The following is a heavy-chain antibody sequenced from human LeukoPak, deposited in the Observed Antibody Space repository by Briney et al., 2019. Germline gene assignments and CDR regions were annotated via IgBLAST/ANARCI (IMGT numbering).Heavy chain of an antibody. CDR3: ARAGYFDWLLSSYGMDV. V-gene: IGHV3-66*01. J-gene: IGHJ6*02. CDR2: IYSGGST. Sequence: TGGSLRLSCAASGFTVSSNYMSWVRQAPGKGLEWVSVIYSGGSTYYADSVKGRFTISRDNSKNTPYLQMNSLRAEDTAVYYCARAGYFDWLLSSYGMDVWGQGTTVTVYS. CDR1: GFTVSSNY. D-gene: IGHD3-9*01.